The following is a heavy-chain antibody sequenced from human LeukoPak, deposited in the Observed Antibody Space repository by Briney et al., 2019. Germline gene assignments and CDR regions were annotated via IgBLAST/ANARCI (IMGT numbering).Heavy chain of an antibody. CDR3: ARPQQTYYYGSGSYPSWFDP. D-gene: IGHD3-10*01. Sequence: TASETLSLTCSVSGYSISSGFYWGWIRQPPGKGLEWIGSIYYSGSTYYNPSLKSRVTISVDTSKNQFSLKLSSVTAADTAVYYCARPQQTYYYGSGSYPSWFDPWGQGTLVTVSS. CDR2: IYYSGST. CDR1: GYSISSGFY. J-gene: IGHJ5*02. V-gene: IGHV4-38-2*02.